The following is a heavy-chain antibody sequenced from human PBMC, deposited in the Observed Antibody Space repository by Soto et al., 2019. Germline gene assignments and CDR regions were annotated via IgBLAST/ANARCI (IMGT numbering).Heavy chain of an antibody. CDR1: GGSFSGYY. CDR3: ARGVYYYHSSGPRYFDY. D-gene: IGHD3-22*01. CDR2: INHSGST. Sequence: ASETLSLTCAVYGGSFSGYYWSWIRQPPGKGLEWIGEINHSGSTNYNPSLKSRVTISVDTSKNQFSLKLSSVTAADTAVYYCARGVYYYHSSGPRYFDYWGQGTLVTFPS. V-gene: IGHV4-34*01. J-gene: IGHJ4*02.